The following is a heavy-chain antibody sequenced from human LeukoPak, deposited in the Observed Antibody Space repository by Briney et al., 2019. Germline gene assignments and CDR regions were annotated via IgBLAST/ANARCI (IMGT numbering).Heavy chain of an antibody. CDR1: GYTFTGYY. CDR2: INPNSGGT. J-gene: IGHJ4*02. V-gene: IGHV1-2*02. D-gene: IGHD5-12*01. CDR3: ARVKGAQLGTIY. Sequence: ASVKVSCKASGYTFTGYYMHWVRQAPGQGLEWMGWINPNSGGTNYAQRFQGRVTMTRDTSISTAYMELSRLRSDDTAVYYCARVKGAQLGTIYWGQGTLVTVSS.